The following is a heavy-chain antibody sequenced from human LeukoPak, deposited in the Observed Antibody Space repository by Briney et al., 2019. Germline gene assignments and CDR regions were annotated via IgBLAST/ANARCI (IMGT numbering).Heavy chain of an antibody. J-gene: IGHJ6*02. D-gene: IGHD2-15*01. CDR1: GFTFSAYA. CDR2: IGSDNKP. Sequence: GGSLRLSCEASGFTFSAYAMTWVRQAPGKGLEWVSSIGSDNKPHYSESVKGRFTISRDNSKNTLYLQMNSLRAEDTAVYYCARELGYCSGASCYFKYYGMDVWGQGTTVTVFS. CDR3: ARELGYCSGASCYFKYYGMDV. V-gene: IGHV3-23*01.